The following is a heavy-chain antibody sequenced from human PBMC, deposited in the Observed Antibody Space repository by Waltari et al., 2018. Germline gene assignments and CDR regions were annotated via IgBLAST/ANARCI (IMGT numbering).Heavy chain of an antibody. Sequence: QVQLQESGPGLVKPSETLSLTCTVSGGSISSYYWSWIRQPPGKGLERIGYIYYSGSTNSNPSLKSRVTISVDTSKNQFSLKLSSVTAADTAVYYCARDDAFDIWGQGTMVTVSS. CDR3: ARDDAFDI. CDR2: IYYSGST. V-gene: IGHV4-59*01. CDR1: GGSISSYY. J-gene: IGHJ3*02.